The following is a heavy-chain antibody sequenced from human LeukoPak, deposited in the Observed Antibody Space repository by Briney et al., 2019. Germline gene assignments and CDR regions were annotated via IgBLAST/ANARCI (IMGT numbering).Heavy chain of an antibody. CDR3: ARDPFETGDRRDAFDI. J-gene: IGHJ3*02. CDR1: GFTFNNYA. CDR2: ISHDGSNK. V-gene: IGHV3-30-3*01. Sequence: PGGSLRLPCAVSGFTFNNYALHWVRQAPGKGLEWIAFISHDGSNKYYADSVKGRFTISRDNSKNTLYLQMNSLRAEDTAVYYCARDPFETGDRRDAFDIWGQGTMVTVSS. D-gene: IGHD7-27*01.